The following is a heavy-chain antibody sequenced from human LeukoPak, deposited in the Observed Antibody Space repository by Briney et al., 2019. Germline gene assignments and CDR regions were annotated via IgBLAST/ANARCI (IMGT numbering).Heavy chain of an antibody. V-gene: IGHV3-33*06. J-gene: IGHJ6*02. D-gene: IGHD5-12*01. CDR3: AKDVGGIVGTIEYYYAMDV. Sequence: GRSLRLSCAASGFTFSSYGMHWVRQAPGKGLEWVAVIWYDGSNKYYADSVKGRFTISRDNSKNTLYLQMNSLRAEDTAVYYCAKDVGGIVGTIEYYYAMDVWGQGTTVTVSS. CDR2: IWYDGSNK. CDR1: GFTFSSYG.